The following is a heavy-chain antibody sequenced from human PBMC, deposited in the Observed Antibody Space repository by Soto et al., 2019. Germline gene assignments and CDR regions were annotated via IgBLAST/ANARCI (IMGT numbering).Heavy chain of an antibody. V-gene: IGHV1-18*01. CDR3: ARGVGSGSYYNQYNWFDP. D-gene: IGHD3-10*01. Sequence: QVQLVQSGAEVKKPGASVKISCKASGYTFTNYGISCVRQAPGQGLEWMGWISAYNGNTKYAQKFQGRVTMTTDTSTSTAYMELRSLRSDDTAVYYCARGVGSGSYYNQYNWFDPWGQGTLVTVSS. CDR2: ISAYNGNT. J-gene: IGHJ5*02. CDR1: GYTFTNYG.